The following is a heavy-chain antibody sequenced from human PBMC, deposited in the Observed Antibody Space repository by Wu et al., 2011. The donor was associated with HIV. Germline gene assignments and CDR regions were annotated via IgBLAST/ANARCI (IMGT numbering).Heavy chain of an antibody. CDR2: FHPGGSDT. V-gene: IGHV5-51*03. CDR3: ARPGPIGAYNWFDP. J-gene: IGHJ5*02. CDR1: GYSFTNYW. Sequence: VQLVQSGAEVKKPGESLRISCKGSGYSFTNYWIGWVRQMPGKGLEWMGIFHPGGSDTKYSPSFQGQVTMLADKSINTAYLQWSSLKASDTAMYYCARPGPIGAYNWFDPWGQGTLVTVSS. D-gene: IGHD3-16*01.